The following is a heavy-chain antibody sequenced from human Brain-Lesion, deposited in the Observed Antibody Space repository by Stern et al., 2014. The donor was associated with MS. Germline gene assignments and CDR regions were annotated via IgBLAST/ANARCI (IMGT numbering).Heavy chain of an antibody. CDR3: ARHDSVPRPSQLYSARDRGPGYFDY. Sequence: VQLVESGPGLVKPSETLSLTCTVSGGSISSSTYYWAWIRQPPGKGLEWIGNIYYSGFTYYNPSLKSRVTISVDMSKNQLSLKLSSVTAADTAIYYCARHDSVPRPSQLYSARDRGPGYFDYWGQGTLVTVSS. V-gene: IGHV4-39*01. J-gene: IGHJ4*02. CDR2: IYYSGFT. D-gene: IGHD1-26*01. CDR1: GGSISSSTYY.